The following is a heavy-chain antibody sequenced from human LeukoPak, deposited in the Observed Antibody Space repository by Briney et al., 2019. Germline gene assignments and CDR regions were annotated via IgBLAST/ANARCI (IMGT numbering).Heavy chain of an antibody. CDR1: GGSITNYY. CDR2: SYYNGNT. CDR3: ARGYYYYMDV. Sequence: SETLSLTCTVSGGSITNYYWSWIRQPPGKGLEWIGFSYYNGNTNYNPSLKSRVTISVDMSKNQFSLSLRSVTAADTAVYYCARGYYYYMDVWGKGTTVTISS. J-gene: IGHJ6*03. V-gene: IGHV4-59*01.